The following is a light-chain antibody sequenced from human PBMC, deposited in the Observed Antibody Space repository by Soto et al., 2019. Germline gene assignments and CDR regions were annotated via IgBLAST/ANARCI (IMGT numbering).Light chain of an antibody. J-gene: IGKJ5*01. CDR2: HTS. V-gene: IGKV3-20*01. CDR3: QQYGNSPIT. Sequence: ETVLTQSPGTLSLSPGERATLSCRASQSVGGSLAWYQQRPGQAPRLLVYHTSNRATGIPDRFSASGSGTDFTLTISRLEPEDFAVYYCQQYGNSPITFGQGTRLEIK. CDR1: QSVGGS.